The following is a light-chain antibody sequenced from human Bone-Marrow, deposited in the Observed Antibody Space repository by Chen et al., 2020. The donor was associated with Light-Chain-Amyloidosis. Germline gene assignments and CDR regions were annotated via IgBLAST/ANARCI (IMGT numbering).Light chain of an antibody. V-gene: IGLV1-47*01. CDR2: RNN. CDR1: SSNIGSNY. J-gene: IGLJ3*02. Sequence: QSVLTQPPSASGTPGQRVTISCPGSSSNIGSNYVYWYQQLPGTAPKLLIYRNNQRPSGVPDRFSGSKSGTSASLPISGLRSEDEADYYCAAWDDSLSGWVFGGGTKLTVL. CDR3: AAWDDSLSGWV.